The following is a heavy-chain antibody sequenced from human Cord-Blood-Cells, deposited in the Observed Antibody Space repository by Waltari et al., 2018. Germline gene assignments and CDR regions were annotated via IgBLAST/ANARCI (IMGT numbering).Heavy chain of an antibody. CDR1: GGTFSRYT. CDR3: ARDRCGGDCSSPDWYFDL. D-gene: IGHD2-21*01. J-gene: IGHJ2*01. V-gene: IGHV1-69*08. CDR2: IIPILGIA. Sequence: QVQLVQSGAEVTQPGSSVKVSCKASGGTFSRYTISWVRQAPGQGLEWMGRIIPILGIANYAQKFQGRVTITADKSTSTAYMELSSLRSEDTAVYYCARDRCGGDCSSPDWYFDLWGRGTLVTVSS.